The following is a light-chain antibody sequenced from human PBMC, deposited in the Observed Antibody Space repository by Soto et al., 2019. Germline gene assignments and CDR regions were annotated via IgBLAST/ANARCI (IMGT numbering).Light chain of an antibody. V-gene: IGKV3-20*01. CDR2: GSS. CDR1: QTVSSNY. J-gene: IGKJ1*01. Sequence: EIVLTQSPGTLSLSPGERATLSCRASQTVSSNYLAWYQQKPGQAPRLLIYGSSSRATGIPDRFSGSGSGTDFNLTISRLGPEDIAVYYCQQYDGPPWTFGQGTKVEIK. CDR3: QQYDGPPWT.